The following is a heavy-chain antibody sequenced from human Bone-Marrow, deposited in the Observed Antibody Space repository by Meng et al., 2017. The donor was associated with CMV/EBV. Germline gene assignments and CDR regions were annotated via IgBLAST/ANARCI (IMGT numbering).Heavy chain of an antibody. CDR1: GYSFTSYW. D-gene: IGHD1-1*01. CDR3: ARHAIYNDYYYGMDV. CDR2: IYPGDSDT. J-gene: IGHJ6*02. V-gene: IGHV5-51*01. Sequence: KVSCKGSGYSFTSYWIGWVRQMPGKGLEWMGIIYPGDSDTRYSPSFQGQVTISADKSISTAYLQWSSLKASDTAMYYCARHAIYNDYYYGMDVWGQGPTVTVSS.